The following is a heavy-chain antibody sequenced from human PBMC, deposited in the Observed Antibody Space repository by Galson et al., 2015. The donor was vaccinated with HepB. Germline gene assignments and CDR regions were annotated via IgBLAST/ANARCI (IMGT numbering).Heavy chain of an antibody. D-gene: IGHD6-6*01. CDR3: ASQIGHSSSSLGRDY. V-gene: IGHV3-74*01. J-gene: IGHJ4*02. CDR2: INSDGSST. Sequence: SLRLSCAASGFTFSSYWMHWVRQAPGKGLVWVSRINSDGSSTSYADSVKGRFTISRDNAKNTLYLQMNSLRAEDTAVYYCASQIGHSSSSLGRDYWGQGTLVTVSS. CDR1: GFTFSSYW.